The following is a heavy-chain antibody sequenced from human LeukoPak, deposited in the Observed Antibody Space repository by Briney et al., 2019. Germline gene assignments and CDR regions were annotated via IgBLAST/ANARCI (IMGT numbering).Heavy chain of an antibody. CDR2: IYSGGST. CDR1: GFTVSSNY. Sequence: GGSLRLSCAASGFTVSSNYMSWVRQAPGKGLEWVSVIYSGGSTYYVDSVKGRFTISRDNSKNTLYLQMNSLRAEDTAVYYCAREIGGSSTFGASYYFDYWGQGTLVTVSS. J-gene: IGHJ4*02. CDR3: AREIGGSSTFGASYYFDY. D-gene: IGHD2-2*01. V-gene: IGHV3-53*01.